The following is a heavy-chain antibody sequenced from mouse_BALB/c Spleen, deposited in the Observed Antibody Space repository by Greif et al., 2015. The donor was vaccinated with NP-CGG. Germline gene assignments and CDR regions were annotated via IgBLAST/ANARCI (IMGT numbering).Heavy chain of an antibody. CDR2: INPSTGYT. CDR3: ASVLYYFDY. J-gene: IGHJ2*01. Sequence: VQVVESGAELAKPGASVKMSCKASGYTFTSYWMHWVKQRPGQGLEWIGYINPSTGYTEDNQKFKDKATLTADESSSTSYMHLSSLSSEVSAVYYCASVLYYFDYCGHGTTLTVSS. CDR1: GYTFTSYW. V-gene: IGHV1-7*01.